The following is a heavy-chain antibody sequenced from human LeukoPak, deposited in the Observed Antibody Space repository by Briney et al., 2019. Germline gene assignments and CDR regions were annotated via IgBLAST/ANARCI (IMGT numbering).Heavy chain of an antibody. D-gene: IGHD7-27*01. CDR2: ISAYNGNT. CDR1: GYTFTSYG. Sequence: ASVKVSCKASGYTFTSYGISWVRQAPGQGLEWMGWISAYNGNTNYAQKLQGRVTMTTDTSTSTAYMELRSLTSGDTAVYYCARWDKKTGSYFPHWGQGTLVTVPS. V-gene: IGHV1-18*01. J-gene: IGHJ1*01. CDR3: ARWDKKTGSYFPH.